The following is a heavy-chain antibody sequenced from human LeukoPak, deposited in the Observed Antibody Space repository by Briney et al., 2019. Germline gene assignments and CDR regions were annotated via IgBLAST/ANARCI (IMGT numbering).Heavy chain of an antibody. D-gene: IGHD3-22*01. CDR2: INSDGSST. Sequence: GGSLRLSCAASGFTFSSYWMHWVRHAPGKGLVWVSRINSDGSSTSYADSVKGRFTISRDKAKNTLYLQMNSLRAEDTALYYCARFLGGYDSSGPYYFDYWGQGTLVTVSS. V-gene: IGHV3-74*01. J-gene: IGHJ4*02. CDR1: GFTFSSYW. CDR3: ARFLGGYDSSGPYYFDY.